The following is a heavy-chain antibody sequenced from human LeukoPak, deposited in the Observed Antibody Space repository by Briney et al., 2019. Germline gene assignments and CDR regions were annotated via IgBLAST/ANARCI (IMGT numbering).Heavy chain of an antibody. CDR1: GFTFSSYG. CDR3: AKKRTAENYFDY. Sequence: GGSLRLSCVASGFTFSSYGMHWVRQAPGKGLEWVAFIRYDGSNKYYADSVKGRFTISRDNSKNTLYLQMNSLRPEDTAVYYCAKKRTAENYFDYWGQGTLVTVSS. CDR2: IRYDGSNK. J-gene: IGHJ4*02. V-gene: IGHV3-30*02. D-gene: IGHD1/OR15-1a*01.